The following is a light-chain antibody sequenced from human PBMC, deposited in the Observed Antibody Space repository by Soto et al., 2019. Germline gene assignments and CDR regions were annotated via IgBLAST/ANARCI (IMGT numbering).Light chain of an antibody. V-gene: IGLV8-61*01. CDR3: VLYMGSGTWV. Sequence: QTVVTQEPSFSVSPGGTVTLTCGLRSGTVSTTNYPSWYQQTPGQAPRTLIYSTNTRSSGVPDRFSGSILGNKAALTITGAQADDERDYYCVLYMGSGTWVFGGGTKLTVL. CDR2: STN. CDR1: SGTVSTTNY. J-gene: IGLJ3*02.